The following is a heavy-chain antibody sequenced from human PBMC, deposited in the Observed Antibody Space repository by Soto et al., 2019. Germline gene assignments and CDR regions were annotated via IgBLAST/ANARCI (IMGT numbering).Heavy chain of an antibody. D-gene: IGHD5-12*01. V-gene: IGHV3-43*01. CDR2: ISWDGGST. CDR1: GFTFDDYT. Sequence: GGSLILSCAASGFTFDDYTMHWVRQAPGKGLEWVSLISWDGGSTYYADSVKGRFTISRDNSKNSLYLQMNSLRTEDTALYYCAKDLAKYSGYFDYWGQGTLVTVSS. J-gene: IGHJ4*02. CDR3: AKDLAKYSGYFDY.